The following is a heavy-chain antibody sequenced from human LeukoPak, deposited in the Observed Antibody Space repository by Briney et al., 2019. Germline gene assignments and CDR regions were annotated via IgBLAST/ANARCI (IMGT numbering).Heavy chain of an antibody. CDR2: ISSSSSTI. Sequence: GGSLRLPCAASGFTFSSYSMNWVRQAPGKGLEWVSYISSSSSTIYYADSVKGRFTISRDNARNSLYLQMNSLRAEDTAVYYCASLMYSSSWYAFDIWGQGTMVTVSS. CDR3: ASLMYSSSWYAFDI. D-gene: IGHD6-13*01. CDR1: GFTFSSYS. V-gene: IGHV3-48*01. J-gene: IGHJ3*02.